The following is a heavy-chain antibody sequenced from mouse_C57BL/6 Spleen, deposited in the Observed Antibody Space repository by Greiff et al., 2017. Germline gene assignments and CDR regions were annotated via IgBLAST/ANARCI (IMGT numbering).Heavy chain of an antibody. V-gene: IGHV1-80*01. CDR2: IYPGDGDT. Sequence: VQLQQPGAELVRPGSSVKLSCKASGYAFSSYWMNWVKQRPGKGLEWIGEIYPGDGDTNYNGKFKGKATLTADKSSSTAYMQLSSLTSEDSAVYFCANYYGCEGYYAMDYWGQGTSVTVSS. J-gene: IGHJ4*01. D-gene: IGHD2-2*01. CDR3: ANYYGCEGYYAMDY. CDR1: GYAFSSYW.